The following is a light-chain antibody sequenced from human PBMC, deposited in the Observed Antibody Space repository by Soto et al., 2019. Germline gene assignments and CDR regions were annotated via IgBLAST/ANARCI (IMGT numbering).Light chain of an antibody. CDR2: EVS. CDR1: SSDVGGYNY. J-gene: IGLJ3*02. V-gene: IGLV2-14*01. CDR3: ATWEDNLTARV. Sequence: QSALTQPASVSGSPGQSITISCTGTSSDVGGYNYVSWYQQHPGKAPKVMIYEVSNRPSGVSNRFSGSKSGTSASLAISGLRSEDEADYYCATWEDNLTARVFGGGTKLTVL.